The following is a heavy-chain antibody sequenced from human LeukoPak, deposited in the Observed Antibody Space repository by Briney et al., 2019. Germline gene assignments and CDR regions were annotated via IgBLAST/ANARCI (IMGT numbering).Heavy chain of an antibody. V-gene: IGHV3-66*01. CDR2: IYSGGST. D-gene: IGHD2-2*01. Sequence: PGGSLRLSCAASGFTVSSNYMSWVRQAPGKGLEWVSVIYSGGSTYYADSVKGRFTISRDNSKNTLYLQMNSLRAEDTAVYYCASPYQGDAFDIWGQGTMVTVSP. J-gene: IGHJ3*02. CDR1: GFTVSSNY. CDR3: ASPYQGDAFDI.